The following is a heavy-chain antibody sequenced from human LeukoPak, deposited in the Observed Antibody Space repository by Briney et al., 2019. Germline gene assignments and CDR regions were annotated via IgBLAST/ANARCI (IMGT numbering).Heavy chain of an antibody. Sequence: GGSLRLSCEASGFIFSVYSMHWVRQAPGKGLEWVALISYEGSVKFYAPSVKGRFTISRDNSKNTLYLQMNSLSAEDTAVYYCAKSRGYYYEKSGPADYWGQGTLVTVSS. V-gene: IGHV3-30-3*02. CDR3: AKSRGYYYEKSGPADY. J-gene: IGHJ4*02. D-gene: IGHD3-22*01. CDR1: GFIFSVYS. CDR2: ISYEGSVK.